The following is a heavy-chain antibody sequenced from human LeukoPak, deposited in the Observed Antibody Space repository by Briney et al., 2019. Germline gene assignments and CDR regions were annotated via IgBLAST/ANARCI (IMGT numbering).Heavy chain of an antibody. Sequence: SETLSLTCTVSGGSISSNNYYWGWIRQPPGKGLEWIGSVHYSGSSYYNPSLKSRLTISVDTSKSQFSLKLSSVTAADTAVYSCARSSLFLDSSGWESYYYYYMDVWGKGTTVTVSS. CDR2: VHYSGSS. CDR3: ARSSLFLDSSGWESYYYYYMDV. J-gene: IGHJ6*03. V-gene: IGHV4-39*01. D-gene: IGHD6-19*01. CDR1: GGSISSNNYY.